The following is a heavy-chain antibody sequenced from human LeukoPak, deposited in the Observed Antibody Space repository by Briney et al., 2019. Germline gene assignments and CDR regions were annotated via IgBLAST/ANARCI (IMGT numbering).Heavy chain of an antibody. V-gene: IGHV4-4*07. J-gene: IGHJ4*02. CDR3: ARGKELTGSSGYYSFDF. D-gene: IGHD3-9*01. CDR1: TGSLNSYF. Sequence: SETLSLTCTVSTGSLNSYFWTWVRQPAGKGLEWIGRVSGTGTAYSNPSLERRVIISLDTSRNQFSLKLMSVTAADTAVYYCARGKELTGSSGYYSFDFWGQGTLVSVSS. CDR2: VSGTGTA.